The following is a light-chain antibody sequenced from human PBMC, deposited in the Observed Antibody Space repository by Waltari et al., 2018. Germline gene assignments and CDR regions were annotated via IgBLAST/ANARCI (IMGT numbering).Light chain of an antibody. J-gene: IGKJ2*01. CDR3: QQYGSSPYT. V-gene: IGKV3-20*01. CDR1: QSVSSSY. CDR2: GAS. Sequence: DIVMTQSPDSLAVSLGERATIHCRASQSVSSSYLAWYQQKPGQAPRLLIYGASSRATGIPDRFSGSGSGTDFTLTISRLEPEDFAVYYCQQYGSSPYTFGQGTKLEIK.